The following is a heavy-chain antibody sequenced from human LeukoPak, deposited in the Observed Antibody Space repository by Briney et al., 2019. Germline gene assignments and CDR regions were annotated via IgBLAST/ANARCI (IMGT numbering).Heavy chain of an antibody. Sequence: PSETLSLTCTVSGGSISSYYWSWIRQPPGKGLEWIGYIYYSGSTNYNPSLKSRVTISVDTSKNQFSLKLSSVTAADTAVYSCARDRTTSHFDYWGQGTLVTVSS. CDR1: GGSISSYY. V-gene: IGHV4-59*01. CDR2: IYYSGST. D-gene: IGHD4-17*01. CDR3: ARDRTTSHFDY. J-gene: IGHJ4*02.